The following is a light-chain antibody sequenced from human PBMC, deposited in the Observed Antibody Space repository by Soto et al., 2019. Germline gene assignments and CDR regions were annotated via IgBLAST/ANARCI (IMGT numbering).Light chain of an antibody. Sequence: QSVLTQPASVSGSPGQSSTISCTGTISDVGGYNFVSWYQQYPGKAPKLMICDVSNRPSGVSNRFSGSKTGNTASLTISGLQAEDEADYYCSSFTGSNYVFGTGNTVPVL. CDR1: ISDVGGYNF. J-gene: IGLJ1*01. CDR2: DVS. CDR3: SSFTGSNYV. V-gene: IGLV2-14*03.